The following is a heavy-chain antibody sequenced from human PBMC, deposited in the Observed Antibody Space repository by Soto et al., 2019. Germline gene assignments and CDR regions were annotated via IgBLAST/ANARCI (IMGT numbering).Heavy chain of an antibody. CDR2: ISAYNGNT. J-gene: IGHJ5*02. Sequence: GASVKVSCKASGYTFTSYGISWVRQAPGQGLEWMGWISAYNGNTNYAQKLQGRVTMTTDTSTSTAYMELRSLRSDDTAVYYCARDLYYGSGSYYVGNWFDPWGQGNLVTVS. D-gene: IGHD3-10*01. CDR1: GYTFTSYG. V-gene: IGHV1-18*01. CDR3: ARDLYYGSGSYYVGNWFDP.